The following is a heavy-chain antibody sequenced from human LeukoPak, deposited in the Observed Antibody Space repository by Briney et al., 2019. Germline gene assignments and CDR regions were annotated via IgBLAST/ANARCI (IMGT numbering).Heavy chain of an antibody. V-gene: IGHV1-46*01. J-gene: IGHJ4*02. CDR1: GYTFTSYY. CDR2: INPSGGST. D-gene: IGHD3-22*01. Sequence: ASVKVSCKASGYTFTSYYIHWVRQAPGQGLEWMGIINPSGGSTSYAQKFQGRVTMTRDTSTSTVYMELSSLRSEDTAVYYCARGSGTYYYDSSGYYLGYWGQGTLVTVSS. CDR3: ARGSGTYYYDSSGYYLGY.